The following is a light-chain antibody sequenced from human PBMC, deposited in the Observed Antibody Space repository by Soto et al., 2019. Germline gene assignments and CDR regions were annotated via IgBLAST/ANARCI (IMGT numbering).Light chain of an antibody. J-gene: IGLJ1*01. CDR3: KSKTGSVTYV. CDR1: SSDVGSFNY. Sequence: QSVLAQPASVSGSPGQSITISCTGTSSDVGSFNYVSWYQQVPGKAPKLLIYEVSNRPSGVSNRFSGSKSGNTAPLTISGLQAEDEADYYCKSKTGSVTYVFGTGTKVTVL. CDR2: EVS. V-gene: IGLV2-14*01.